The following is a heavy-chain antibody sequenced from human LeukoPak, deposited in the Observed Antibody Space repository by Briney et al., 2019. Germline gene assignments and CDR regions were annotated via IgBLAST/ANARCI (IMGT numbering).Heavy chain of an antibody. D-gene: IGHD1-26*01. CDR2: IWYDGSNK. J-gene: IGHJ3*02. CDR1: GFTFSSYG. V-gene: IGHV3-33*01. CDR3: ARGGSPTGAFDI. Sequence: GGSLRLSCAASGFTFSSYGMHWVRQAPGKGLEWVAVIWYDGSNKYYADSVKGRFTISRDNSKNTLYLQMNSLRAEDTAVYYCARGGSPTGAFDIWGQGTMVTVSS.